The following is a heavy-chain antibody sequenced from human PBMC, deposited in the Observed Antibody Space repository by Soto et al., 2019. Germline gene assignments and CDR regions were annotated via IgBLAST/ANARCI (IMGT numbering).Heavy chain of an antibody. D-gene: IGHD3-22*01. V-gene: IGHV3-30*18. CDR1: GFTFDNYG. CDR2: VSNDGRRD. CDR3: VKEKYYYEYSGMYYFDY. J-gene: IGHJ4*02. Sequence: QVQLVESGGGVVQPGGSLRLSCAASGFTFDNYGMHWVRQTPGKGLEWVAVVSNDGRRDYFADAVKGRFTISRDNSKNTMYLHMNSLRTEDTAVYVCVKEKYYYEYSGMYYFDYWGQGTLVTVSS.